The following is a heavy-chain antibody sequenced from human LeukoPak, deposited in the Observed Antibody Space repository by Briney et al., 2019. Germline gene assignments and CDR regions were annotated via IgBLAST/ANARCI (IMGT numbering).Heavy chain of an antibody. D-gene: IGHD5-18*01. CDR1: GGSISSYY. CDR2: IYTSGST. V-gene: IGHV4-4*07. CDR3: ARGEATAIVKLEY. Sequence: SETLSLTCTVSGGSISSYYWSWIRQPAGKGLEWIGRIYTSGSTNYNPSLKSRVTISLDTSKNQFSLKLSSVTAADTAVYYCARGEATAIVKLEYWGPGALVTVSS. J-gene: IGHJ4*02.